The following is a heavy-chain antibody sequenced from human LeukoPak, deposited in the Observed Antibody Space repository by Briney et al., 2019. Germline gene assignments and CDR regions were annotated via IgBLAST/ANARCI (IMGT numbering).Heavy chain of an antibody. V-gene: IGHV3-30*04. Sequence: GGSLRLSCAASGFTFSSYAMHWVRQAPGKGLEWVAVISYDGSNKYYADSVKGRFTISRDNSKNTLYLQTNSLRAEDTAVYYCARAGAWIQLWFMDYWGQGTLVTVSS. D-gene: IGHD5-18*01. CDR2: ISYDGSNK. CDR1: GFTFSSYA. CDR3: ARAGAWIQLWFMDY. J-gene: IGHJ4*02.